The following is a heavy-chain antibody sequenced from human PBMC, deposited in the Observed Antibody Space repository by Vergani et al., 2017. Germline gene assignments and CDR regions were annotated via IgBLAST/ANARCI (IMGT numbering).Heavy chain of an antibody. CDR3: ARRGYIPVFDY. V-gene: IGHV4-4*02. CDR2: IYHSGST. J-gene: IGHJ4*02. D-gene: IGHD5-18*01. CDR1: GGSISSSKW. Sequence: QVQLQESGPGLVKPSGTLYLTCAVSGGSISSSKWWSWVRQPPGKGRGWIGEIYHSGSTNYNPSLKRLVTISVDKSKNQFSLKLSSVTAADTAVYYCARRGYIPVFDYWGQGTLVTVSS.